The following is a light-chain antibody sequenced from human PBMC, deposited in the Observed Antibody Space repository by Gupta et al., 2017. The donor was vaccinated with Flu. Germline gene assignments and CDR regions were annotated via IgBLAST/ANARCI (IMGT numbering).Light chain of an antibody. V-gene: IGLV2-8*01. CDR3: SSHGGSNKVYV. J-gene: IGLJ1*01. Sequence: VAIACTGTSRYVGGNDYLSWYQQHPGKAPKLMIYEVSHRPSGVPDRFSGSKSGNTASLTVSGLQAEDEADYYCSSHGGSNKVYVFGTGTKVTVL. CDR2: EVS. CDR1: SRYVGGNDY.